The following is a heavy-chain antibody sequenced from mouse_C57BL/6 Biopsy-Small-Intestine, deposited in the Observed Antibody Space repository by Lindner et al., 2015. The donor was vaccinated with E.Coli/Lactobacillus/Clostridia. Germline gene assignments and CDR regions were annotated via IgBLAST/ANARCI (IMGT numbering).Heavy chain of an antibody. J-gene: IGHJ4*01. Sequence: VQLQESGPELVKPGASVKISCKASGYAFSSSWMNWVMQRPGKGLEWIGRIYPGDGDTNYNGKFKGKATLTADKSSSTAYMQLSSLTSEDSAVYFCARRGYDYDVAMDYWGQGTSVTVSS. CDR3: ARRGYDYDVAMDY. D-gene: IGHD2-4*01. V-gene: IGHV1-82*01. CDR2: IYPGDGDT. CDR1: GYAFSSSW.